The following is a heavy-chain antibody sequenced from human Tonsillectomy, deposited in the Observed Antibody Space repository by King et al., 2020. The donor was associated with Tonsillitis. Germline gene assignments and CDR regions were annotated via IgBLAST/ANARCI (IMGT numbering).Heavy chain of an antibody. J-gene: IGHJ4*02. CDR3: ARTEITMLRGVIIDY. Sequence: VQLQESGPGLVKPSETLSLTCTVSGVSLTDYYWSLIRQPPRKGLEWIGYIHYSWSTNYNPSLKSRLTISVDKSKNQFSLKLSSVTAADTAVYYCARTEITMLRGVIIDYWGQGTLVTVSS. CDR1: GVSLTDYY. CDR2: IHYSWST. D-gene: IGHD3-10*01. V-gene: IGHV4-59*01.